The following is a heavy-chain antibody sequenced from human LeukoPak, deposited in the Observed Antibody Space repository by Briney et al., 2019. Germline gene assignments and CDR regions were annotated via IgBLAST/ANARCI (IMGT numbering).Heavy chain of an antibody. J-gene: IGHJ4*02. V-gene: IGHV1-2*02. Sequence: GASVKVSCKASGYTFTGYYMHWVRQAPEQGLEWIGWINPNSGGTNYAQKFQGRVTMTRDTSISTAYMELSRLRSDDTAVYYCARGPRTTVTTPLEWRAIYWGQGTLVTVSS. CDR1: GYTFTGYY. CDR2: INPNSGGT. D-gene: IGHD4-17*01. CDR3: ARGPRTTVTTPLEWRAIY.